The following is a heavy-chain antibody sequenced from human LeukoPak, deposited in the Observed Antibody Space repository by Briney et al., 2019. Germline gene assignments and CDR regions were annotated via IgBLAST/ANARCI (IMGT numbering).Heavy chain of an antibody. V-gene: IGHV1-46*01. CDR1: GYTFTSYY. J-gene: IGHJ6*03. Sequence: GASVKVSCKASGYTFTSYYMHWVRQAPGQGLEWMGIINPSGGSTSYAQKFQGGVTMTRDTSTSTVYMELSSLRSEDTAVYYCARSEQQSKYYYYYMDVWGKGTTVTVSS. D-gene: IGHD6-13*01. CDR2: INPSGGST. CDR3: ARSEQQSKYYYYYMDV.